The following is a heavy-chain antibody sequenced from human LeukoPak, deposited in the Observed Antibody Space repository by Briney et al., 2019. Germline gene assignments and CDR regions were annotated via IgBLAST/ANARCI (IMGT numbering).Heavy chain of an antibody. D-gene: IGHD6-6*01. J-gene: IGHJ4*02. CDR2: IFFSGSA. CDR3: ARTHSQYSSDY. Sequence: SETLSLTCTVSGGSISTETFYWAWIRQPPKKGLEWIGSIFFSGSAYYNPSLQSRVTFSVDTSKSQFSLKLRSLTAADTAVYYCARTHSQYSSDYWGQGTLVTVSS. CDR1: GGSISTETFY. V-gene: IGHV4-39*01.